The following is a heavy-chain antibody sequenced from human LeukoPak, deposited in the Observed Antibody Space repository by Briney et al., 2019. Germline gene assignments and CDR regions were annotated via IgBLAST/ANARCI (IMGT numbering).Heavy chain of an antibody. Sequence: PGGSQRLSCALSGFTFKNCAITWVRQAPGKGLEWVSSISNDGRSTHYADSVKGRFTISRDNSKNTVSLQMNNLRPEDTAVYYCAREIFGSGSYPDFWGQGTLVTVSS. CDR3: AREIFGSGSYPDF. J-gene: IGHJ4*02. CDR1: GFTFKNCA. D-gene: IGHD3-10*01. CDR2: ISNDGRST. V-gene: IGHV3-23*01.